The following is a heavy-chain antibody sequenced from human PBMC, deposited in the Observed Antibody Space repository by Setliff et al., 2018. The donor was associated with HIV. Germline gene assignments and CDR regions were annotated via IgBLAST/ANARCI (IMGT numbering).Heavy chain of an antibody. CDR3: ARGHFHDSNGYYLRAFDI. J-gene: IGHJ3*02. Sequence: SETLSLTCDVYGGSFSGYYWSWIRQPPGKGLEWIGSVYYSGSTYYNPSLKSRVTISVDTSKNQFSLKLSSVTAADTAVYYCARGHFHDSNGYYLRAFDIWGQGTMVTVSS. CDR1: GGSFSGYY. D-gene: IGHD3-22*01. V-gene: IGHV4-34*01. CDR2: VYYSGST.